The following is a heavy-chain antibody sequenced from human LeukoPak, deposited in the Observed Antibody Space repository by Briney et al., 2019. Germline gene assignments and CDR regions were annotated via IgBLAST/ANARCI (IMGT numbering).Heavy chain of an antibody. CDR3: AELWFGESSGY. Sequence: QTGGSLRLSCAASGFTFSSYAMSWVRQAPGKGLEWVSAISGSGGSTYYADSVKGRFTISRDNSKNTLYLQMNSLRAEDTAVYYCAELWFGESSGYWGQGTLVTVSS. CDR2: ISGSGGST. V-gene: IGHV3-23*01. J-gene: IGHJ4*02. D-gene: IGHD3-10*01. CDR1: GFTFSSYA.